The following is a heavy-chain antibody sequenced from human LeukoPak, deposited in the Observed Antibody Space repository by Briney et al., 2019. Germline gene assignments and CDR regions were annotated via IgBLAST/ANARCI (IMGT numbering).Heavy chain of an antibody. Sequence: GASVKVSCKASGYTFTSYGIIWVRQAPGQGLEWMGWISAYNGNTNYAQKLQGRVTMTTDTSTSTAYMELRSLRSDDTAVYYCARAPPEARDFWSGYYPFDYWGQGTLVTVSS. CDR2: ISAYNGNT. J-gene: IGHJ4*02. CDR1: GYTFTSYG. D-gene: IGHD3-3*01. V-gene: IGHV1-18*01. CDR3: ARAPPEARDFWSGYYPFDY.